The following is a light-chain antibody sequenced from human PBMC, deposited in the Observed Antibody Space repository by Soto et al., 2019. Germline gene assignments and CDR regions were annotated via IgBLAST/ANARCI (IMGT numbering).Light chain of an antibody. V-gene: IGKV3-15*01. Sequence: EIVMTQSPAALSVSPGGRATLSCRASQSISDTLAWYQQKPGQAPRLLIYGASTRATGIPARFSGSGSGTDFTLTISSLQSEDFAVHYCQRYGGFGQGTKVDIK. CDR1: QSISDT. CDR2: GAS. CDR3: QRYGG. J-gene: IGKJ1*01.